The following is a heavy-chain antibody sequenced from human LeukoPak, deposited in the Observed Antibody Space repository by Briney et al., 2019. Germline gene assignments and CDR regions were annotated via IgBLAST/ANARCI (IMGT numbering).Heavy chain of an antibody. CDR1: GFTVSSNY. CDR2: IYSGGST. J-gene: IGHJ4*02. V-gene: IGHV3-66*01. D-gene: IGHD3-22*01. CDR3: VRDYYDSSGYYSGY. Sequence: PEGSLRLSCAASGFTVSSNYMSWVRQAPGKGLEWVSVIYSGGSTYYADSVKGRFTISRDNSKNTLYLQMNSLRAEDTAVYYCVRDYYDSSGYYSGYWGQGTLVTVSS.